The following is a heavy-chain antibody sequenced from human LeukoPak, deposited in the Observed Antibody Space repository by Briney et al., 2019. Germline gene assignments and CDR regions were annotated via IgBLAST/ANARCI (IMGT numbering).Heavy chain of an antibody. CDR3: ARVATVTLYYYYGMDV. CDR1: GYTFTGYY. D-gene: IGHD4-17*01. J-gene: IGHJ6*02. Sequence: ASVKVSCKASGYTFTGYYMHWVRQAPGQGLEWMGWINPNSGGTNYAQKLQGRVTMTTDTSTSTAYMELRSLRSDDTAVYYCARVATVTLYYYYGMDVWGQGTTVTVSS. CDR2: INPNSGGT. V-gene: IGHV1-2*02.